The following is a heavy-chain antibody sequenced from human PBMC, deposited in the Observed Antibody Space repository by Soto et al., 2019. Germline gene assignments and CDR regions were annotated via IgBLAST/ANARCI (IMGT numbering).Heavy chain of an antibody. J-gene: IGHJ5*02. CDR2: IYSSGST. Sequence: SEPLSLPYTDSVGPTSTYYCTWILQTAGKGLEWIGRIYSSGSTKYNPALQSRVTMSLDTSNNQFSLRLTSVTAADTAVYYCARGQRFSDWFDPWGQGTLVTVSS. V-gene: IGHV4-4*07. D-gene: IGHD3-3*01. CDR3: ARGQRFSDWFDP. CDR1: VGPTSTYY.